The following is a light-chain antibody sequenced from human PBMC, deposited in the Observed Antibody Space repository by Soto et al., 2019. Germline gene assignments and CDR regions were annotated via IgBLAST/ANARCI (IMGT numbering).Light chain of an antibody. V-gene: IGKV1-17*01. CDR1: QGVRNS. CDR3: LQHSSYPFT. J-gene: IGKJ3*01. Sequence: DIQMTQSPPSLSASAGDSVTITCRASQGVRNSLDWYQQKPGKAPKRLIYEISSLQSGVPSRFSGTGSGTEFTLTISSLQPEDFATYYCLQHSSYPFTFGPGTKVDIK. CDR2: EIS.